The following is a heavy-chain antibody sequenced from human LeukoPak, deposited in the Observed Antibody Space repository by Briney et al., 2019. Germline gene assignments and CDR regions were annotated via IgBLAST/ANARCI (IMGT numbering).Heavy chain of an antibody. CDR1: GFTVSSNY. J-gene: IGHJ6*03. V-gene: IGHV3-66*02. CDR2: IYSGGST. D-gene: IGHD3-10*01. CDR3: ATSSGSHDKYYYYYIDV. Sequence: HPGGSLRLSCAASGFTVSSNYMSWVRQAPGKGLEWVSVIYSGGSTYYADSVKGRFTISRDNSKNTLYLQMNSLRAEDTAVYYCATSSGSHDKYYYYYIDVWGKGTSVTVSS.